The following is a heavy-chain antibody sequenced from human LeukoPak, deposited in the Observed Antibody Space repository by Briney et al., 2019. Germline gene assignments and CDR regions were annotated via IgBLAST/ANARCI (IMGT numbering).Heavy chain of an antibody. V-gene: IGHV1-8*03. D-gene: IGHD3-10*01. CDR2: MNPNSGKT. CDR3: ARGGGDLPFDY. J-gene: IGHJ4*02. CDR1: GYTFTSYD. Sequence: GASVKVSCXASGYTFTSYDINWVRQATGQGLEWMGRMNPNSGKTGYAQKFQGRVTITRNTSISTAYMELSSLRSEDTAVYYCARGGGDLPFDYWGQGTLVTVSS.